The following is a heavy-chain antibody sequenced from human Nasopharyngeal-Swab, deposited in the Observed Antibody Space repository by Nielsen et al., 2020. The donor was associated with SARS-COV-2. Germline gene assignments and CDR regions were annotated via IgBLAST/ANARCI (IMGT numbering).Heavy chain of an antibody. V-gene: IGHV3-23*01. CDR3: AKDRAVTTNSWAFDI. J-gene: IGHJ3*02. Sequence: GEALKIPCAASGFTFSSYAMSWVRQAPGKGLEWVSAISGSGGSTYYADSGKGRFTISRDNSKNTLYLQMNSLRAEDTAVYYCAKDRAVTTNSWAFDIWGQGTMVTVSS. CDR2: ISGSGGST. D-gene: IGHD4-17*01. CDR1: GFTFSSYA.